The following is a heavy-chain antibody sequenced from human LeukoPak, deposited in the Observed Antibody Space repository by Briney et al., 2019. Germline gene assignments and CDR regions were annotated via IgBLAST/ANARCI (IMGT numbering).Heavy chain of an antibody. Sequence: SETLSLTCAVYGGSFSGYYWSWIRHPPGKGLEWIGEINHSGSTNYNPSLKSRVTISVDTSKNQFSLKLSSVTAADTAVYYCARGLIVVVPAAMGYSSGCTFDYWGQGTLVTVSS. CDR2: INHSGST. CDR3: ARGLIVVVPAAMGYSSGCTFDY. CDR1: GGSFSGYY. V-gene: IGHV4-34*01. D-gene: IGHD2-2*01. J-gene: IGHJ4*02.